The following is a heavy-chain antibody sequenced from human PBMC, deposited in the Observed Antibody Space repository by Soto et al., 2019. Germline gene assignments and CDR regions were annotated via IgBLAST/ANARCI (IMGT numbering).Heavy chain of an antibody. D-gene: IGHD2-2*01. CDR1: GGSFSGYY. CDR2: INHSGST. Sequence: SETLSLTCAVYGGSFSGYYWSWIRQPPGKGLEWIGEINHSGSTNYNPSLKSRVTISVDTSKNRFSLKLSSVTAADTAVYYCARGRIVPGPGAFLGTLYYYYYMDVWGKGTTVTVSS. CDR3: ARGRIVPGPGAFLGTLYYYYYMDV. V-gene: IGHV4-34*01. J-gene: IGHJ6*03.